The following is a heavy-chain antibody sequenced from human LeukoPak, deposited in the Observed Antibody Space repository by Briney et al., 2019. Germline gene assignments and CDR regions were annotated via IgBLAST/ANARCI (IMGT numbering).Heavy chain of an antibody. D-gene: IGHD3-22*01. V-gene: IGHV1-2*02. CDR3: ARTNTQITEFYYYDSSGYYED. Sequence: GASVKVSCKASGYTFTGHYIHWVRQAPGQGLEWMGWIHPNTGGTKYAQKFQGRVTMTRDTSSSTAYMELSSLRSEDTAVYYCARTNTQITEFYYYDSSGYYEDWGQGTLVTVSS. CDR1: GYTFTGHY. J-gene: IGHJ4*02. CDR2: IHPNTGGT.